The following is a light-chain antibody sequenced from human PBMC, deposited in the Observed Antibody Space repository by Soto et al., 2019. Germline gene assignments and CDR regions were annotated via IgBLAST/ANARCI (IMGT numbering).Light chain of an antibody. Sequence: QSALTQPRSVSGSPGQSVTISCTGTSSDVGGYNYVSWYQQHPGKAPKLMIYDVSERPSGVPHRFSGSKSGNTASLTISGLQSEDEPDYYCCSYAGSYVVFGGGTKLTVL. J-gene: IGLJ2*01. CDR2: DVS. CDR3: CSYAGSYVV. V-gene: IGLV2-11*01. CDR1: SSDVGGYNY.